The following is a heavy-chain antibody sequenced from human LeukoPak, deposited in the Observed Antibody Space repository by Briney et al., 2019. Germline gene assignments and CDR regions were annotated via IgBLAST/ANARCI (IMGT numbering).Heavy chain of an antibody. J-gene: IGHJ4*02. CDR2: ISWTSGSI. CDR1: GFTFDDYA. CDR3: AIMSYYYDSSGIYYFDY. D-gene: IGHD3-22*01. Sequence: GGSLRLSCAASGFTFDDYAMHWVRQAPGKGLEWVSGISWTSGSIGYADSVKGRFTISRDNAKNSLYLQMNSLRAEDTALYYCAIMSYYYDSSGIYYFDYWGQGTLVTVSS. V-gene: IGHV3-9*01.